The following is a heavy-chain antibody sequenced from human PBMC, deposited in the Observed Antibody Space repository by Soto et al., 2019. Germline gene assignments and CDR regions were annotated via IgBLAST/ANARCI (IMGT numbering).Heavy chain of an antibody. CDR3: VRWGGDKRLDY. D-gene: IGHD2-21*02. CDR1: GFTFRSHG. V-gene: IGHV3-33*01. J-gene: IGHJ4*02. Sequence: QVQLVESGGGVVQPGRSLRLSCAASGFTFRSHGMHWVRQAPGKGLEWVAVIWYDGSNKIYADSVKGRFTISRDNSKNTVWLQMNSLRAEDTAVYHCVRWGGDKRLDYWGQGPLVTVS. CDR2: IWYDGSNK.